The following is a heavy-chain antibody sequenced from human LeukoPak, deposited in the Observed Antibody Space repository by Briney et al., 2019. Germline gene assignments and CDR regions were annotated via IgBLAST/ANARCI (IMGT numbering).Heavy chain of an antibody. J-gene: IGHJ3*02. V-gene: IGHV5-51*01. CDR3: ALPSNKVNRLCNNNCLHAPFDI. CDR1: GYTLTNYW. D-gene: IGHD2/OR15-2a*01. Sequence: GESLKISCKDSGYTLTNYWIGWVRQVPGKGLEWMGIISLGDSNPTYSPSFQGQVTFSVDKSVSSVYLQWSSLQPSDTAIYYCALPSNKVNRLCNNNCLHAPFDIWGQGTTVIVSS. CDR2: ISLGDSNP.